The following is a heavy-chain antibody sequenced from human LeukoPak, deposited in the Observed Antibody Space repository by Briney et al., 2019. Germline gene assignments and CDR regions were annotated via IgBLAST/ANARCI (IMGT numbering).Heavy chain of an antibody. CDR2: INPNSGGT. Sequence: GASVKVSCKASGYTFTGYYMHWVRQAPGQGLEWMGWINPNSGGTNYAQKFQGRVTMTRDTSISTAYMELSRLRSDDTAVYYCARDVAAGIFPFGESSYYFDYWGQGTLVTVSS. CDR1: GYTFTGYY. J-gene: IGHJ4*02. V-gene: IGHV1-2*02. D-gene: IGHD3-10*01. CDR3: ARDVAAGIFPFGESSYYFDY.